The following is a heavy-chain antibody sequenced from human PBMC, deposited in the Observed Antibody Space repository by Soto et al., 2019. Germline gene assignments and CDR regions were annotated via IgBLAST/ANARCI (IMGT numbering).Heavy chain of an antibody. V-gene: IGHV4-59*01. CDR3: ARVRGTYYDFRSADGMDV. CDR1: GGSISSYY. Sequence: SETLSLTCTVSGGSISSYYWSWTRQPPGKGLEWIGYIYYSGSTNYNPSLKSRVTISVDTSKNQFSLKLSSVTAADTAVYYCARVRGTYYDFRSADGMDVWGQGTTVTVSS. D-gene: IGHD3-3*01. J-gene: IGHJ6*02. CDR2: IYYSGST.